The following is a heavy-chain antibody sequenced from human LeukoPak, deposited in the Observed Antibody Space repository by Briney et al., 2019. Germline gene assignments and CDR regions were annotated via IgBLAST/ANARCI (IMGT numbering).Heavy chain of an antibody. V-gene: IGHV3-30*04. J-gene: IGHJ4*02. Sequence: PGRSLRLSCAASGFTFSSYAMHWVRQAPGKGLEWVAVISYDGSNKYYADSVKGRFTISRDNSKNTLYLQMNSLRAEDTAVYYCARGAGIVATIFDYWGQGTLVTVSS. D-gene: IGHD5-12*01. CDR3: ARGAGIVATIFDY. CDR1: GFTFSSYA. CDR2: ISYDGSNK.